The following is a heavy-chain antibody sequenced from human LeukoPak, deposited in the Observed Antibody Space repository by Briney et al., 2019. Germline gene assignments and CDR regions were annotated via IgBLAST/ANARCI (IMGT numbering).Heavy chain of an antibody. J-gene: IGHJ1*01. D-gene: IGHD2-21*01. Sequence: SETLSLTCAVYGGSFSGYYWTWIRQYPGKGLEWIGYINYSGSTYYNPSLKSRVIISVDMSKNQFSLNLNSVTAADTAVYYCAREMDAHPRIVVWGQGTLVTVSS. V-gene: IGHV4-34*09. CDR3: AREMDAHPRIVV. CDR1: GGSFSGYY. CDR2: INYSGST.